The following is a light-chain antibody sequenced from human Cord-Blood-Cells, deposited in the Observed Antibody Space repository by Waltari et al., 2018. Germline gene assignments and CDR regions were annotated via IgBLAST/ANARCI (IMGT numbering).Light chain of an antibody. CDR2: DVS. CDR1: SSDVGGYNY. CDR3: SSYTSSSTLE. J-gene: IGLJ3*02. V-gene: IGLV2-14*01. Sequence: QSALTQPASVSGSPGQSITISCTGTSSDVGGYNYVSWYQQHPGKGPQLRIYDVSNRPSGVSNRFSDSKSGNTASLTVSGLQAEGEADYYCSSYTSSSTLEFGGGTKLTVL.